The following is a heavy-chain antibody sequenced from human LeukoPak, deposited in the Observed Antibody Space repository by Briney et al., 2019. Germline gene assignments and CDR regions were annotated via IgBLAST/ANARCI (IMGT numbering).Heavy chain of an antibody. Sequence: SETLSLTCTVSGGSISSYYWSRIRQPPGKGLEWIGYIYYSGSTNYNPSLKSRVTISVDTSKNQFSLKLSSVTAADTAVYYCAGYCSSTSCNFDYWGQGTLVTASS. J-gene: IGHJ4*02. CDR2: IYYSGST. CDR1: GGSISSYY. V-gene: IGHV4-59*01. CDR3: AGYCSSTSCNFDY. D-gene: IGHD2-2*03.